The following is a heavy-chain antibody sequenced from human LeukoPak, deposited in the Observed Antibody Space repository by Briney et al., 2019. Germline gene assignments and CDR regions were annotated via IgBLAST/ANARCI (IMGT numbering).Heavy chain of an antibody. CDR3: ARDFRAVAGKKPNWYFDL. D-gene: IGHD6-19*01. CDR1: GGSVSSGSYY. CDR2: IYYSGST. J-gene: IGHJ2*01. V-gene: IGHV4-61*01. Sequence: PSETLSLTCTVSGGSVSSGSYYWSWIRQPPGKGLEWIGYIYYSGSTNYNPSLKSRVTISVDTSKNQFSLKLSSVTAADTAVYYCARDFRAVAGKKPNWYFDLWGRGTLVTVSS.